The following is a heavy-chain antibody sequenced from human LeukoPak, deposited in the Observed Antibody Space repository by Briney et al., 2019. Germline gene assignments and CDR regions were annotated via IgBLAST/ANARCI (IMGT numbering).Heavy chain of an antibody. Sequence: GGSLRLSCAVSGFAFSGYSMSWVRQAPGKGLEWVAKMNEYGSEIFYLDSVKGRFTISRDNSKNTLYLQMNTLRAEDTAVYYCAKDSYDSGSYPPAIAYWGQGTLVTVSS. CDR3: AKDSYDSGSYPPAIAY. CDR1: GFAFSGYS. J-gene: IGHJ4*02. D-gene: IGHD3-10*01. V-gene: IGHV3-7*03. CDR2: MNEYGSEI.